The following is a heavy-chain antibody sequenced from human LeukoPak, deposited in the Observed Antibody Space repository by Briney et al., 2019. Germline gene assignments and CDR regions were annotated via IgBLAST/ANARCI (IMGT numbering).Heavy chain of an antibody. CDR2: IYYSGST. CDR1: GGSVSSGSYY. Sequence: NPSQTLSLTCTVSGGSVSSGSYYWSWIRQPPGKGLEWIGYIYYSGSTNYNPSLKSRVTISVDTSKNQFSLKLSSVTAADTAVYYCARTDDYALVYWGQGTLVTVSS. CDR3: ARTDDYALVY. D-gene: IGHD4-17*01. J-gene: IGHJ4*02. V-gene: IGHV4-61*01.